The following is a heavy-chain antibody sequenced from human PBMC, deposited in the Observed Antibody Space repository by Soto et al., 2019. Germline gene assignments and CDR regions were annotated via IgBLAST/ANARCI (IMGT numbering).Heavy chain of an antibody. CDR1: GFTFSGSA. Sequence: EVQLVESGGGLVQPGGSLKLSCAASGFTFSGSAMHWVRQASGKGLEWVGRIRSKANSYATAYAAPVKGMFTISRDDSKNTAYLQMSSLKTEDMAVYYCTRPRCSSASCLWDVWGQGTTVTVSS. J-gene: IGHJ6*02. D-gene: IGHD2-2*01. CDR3: TRPRCSSASCLWDV. V-gene: IGHV3-73*02. CDR2: IRSKANSYAT.